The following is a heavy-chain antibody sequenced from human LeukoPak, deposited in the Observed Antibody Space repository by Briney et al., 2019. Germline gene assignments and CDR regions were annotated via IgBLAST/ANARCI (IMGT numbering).Heavy chain of an antibody. CDR2: IYYSGST. Sequence: SETLSLTCTVSGGSISSYYWSWIRQPPGKGLEWIGYIYYSGSTNYNPSLKSRVTISVDTSKNQFSLKLSSVTAADTAMYYCARAPGICSGGSCSYYYGMDVWGQGTTVTVSS. D-gene: IGHD2-15*01. CDR3: ARAPGICSGGSCSYYYGMDV. J-gene: IGHJ6*02. CDR1: GGSISSYY. V-gene: IGHV4-59*01.